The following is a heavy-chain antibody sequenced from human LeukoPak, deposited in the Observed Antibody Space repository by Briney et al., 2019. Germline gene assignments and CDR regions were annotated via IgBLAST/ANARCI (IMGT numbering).Heavy chain of an antibody. D-gene: IGHD3-10*01. CDR3: AKSPYFYNSGRSVDV. J-gene: IGHJ6*04. CDR1: GFTFSSYA. V-gene: IGHV3-23*01. CDR2: FSGSGGNT. Sequence: GGSLRLSCAASGFTFSSYAMSWVRQAPGKGLEWVSTFSGSGGNTYYADSVKGRFTISRDNSKNTLYLQMNRLRAEDTAVYYCAKSPYFYNSGRSVDVWGKGTTVTVSS.